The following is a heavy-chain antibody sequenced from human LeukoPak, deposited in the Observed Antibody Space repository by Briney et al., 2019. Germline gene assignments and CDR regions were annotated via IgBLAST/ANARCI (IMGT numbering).Heavy chain of an antibody. Sequence: GGSLRLSCSASGXTFSAYAMYWVRQAPGKGLEYVSGISSNGGSSFYADSVKGRFTIFRDNSKNTLYLQMSSLRAEDTAVYYCVKITSVTGGDCWGQGTRLTVSS. D-gene: IGHD1-1*01. CDR2: ISSNGGSS. CDR3: VKITSVTGGDC. CDR1: GXTFSAYA. V-gene: IGHV3-64D*06. J-gene: IGHJ4*02.